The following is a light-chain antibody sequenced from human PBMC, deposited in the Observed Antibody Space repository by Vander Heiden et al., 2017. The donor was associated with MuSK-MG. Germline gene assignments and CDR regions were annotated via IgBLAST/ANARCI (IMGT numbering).Light chain of an antibody. CDR2: GAS. CDR3: QQYKDWPPIT. V-gene: IGKV3-15*01. CDR1: QSVRSN. Sequence: EIVLTQSPATLSVSPGEGATLSCRASQSVRSNLAWYQQKPGQAPRLLIYGASTRATGVPARFSGSGYGTEFTLTISSRQSEDFAVYYCQQYKDWPPITFGQRTRLEIK. J-gene: IGKJ5*01.